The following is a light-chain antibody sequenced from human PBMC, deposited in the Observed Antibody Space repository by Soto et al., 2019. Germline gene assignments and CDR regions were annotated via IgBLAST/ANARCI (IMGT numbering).Light chain of an antibody. Sequence: QSAPTQPASVSGSPGQSITVSCTGTSSDIGVYNYVSWYQQHPGKAPKVMIYDVSNRPSGVSNRFSGSKSGNTASLTISGLQADDEADYYCSSYTINSTLVFGTGTKLTVL. CDR2: DVS. CDR3: SSYTINSTLV. J-gene: IGLJ1*01. V-gene: IGLV2-14*01. CDR1: SSDIGVYNY.